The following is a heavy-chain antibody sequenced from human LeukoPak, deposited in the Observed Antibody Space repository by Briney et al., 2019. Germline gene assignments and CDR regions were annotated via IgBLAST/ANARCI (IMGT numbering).Heavy chain of an antibody. CDR2: IYSDGRSL. V-gene: IGHV3-74*01. J-gene: IGHJ4*02. D-gene: IGHD6-19*01. CDR1: GFNFTGYW. Sequence: GGSLRLSCVGSGFNFTGYWMHWVRQAPGKRLVWISRIYSDGRSLTYADSVKGRFTVSRDNAKNTLYLQMKSLRPEDTAVYYCARGRGLGQFAVASFDSWGQGTQVTVSS. CDR3: ARGRGLGQFAVASFDS.